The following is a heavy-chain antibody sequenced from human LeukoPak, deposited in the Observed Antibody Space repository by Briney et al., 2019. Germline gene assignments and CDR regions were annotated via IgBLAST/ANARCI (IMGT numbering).Heavy chain of an antibody. D-gene: IGHD3-10*01. CDR2: ISNSGSSK. V-gene: IGHV3-48*03. CDR3: ARARVPGELNY. CDR1: GFTFSSCE. Sequence: GVSLRLSCAASGFTFSSCEMNWVRQAPGKGLEWLSYISNSGSSKYYADSVRGRFTISRDNAKNSLYLQMNSLRAEDTAVYYCARARVPGELNYWGQGTLVTASS. J-gene: IGHJ4*02.